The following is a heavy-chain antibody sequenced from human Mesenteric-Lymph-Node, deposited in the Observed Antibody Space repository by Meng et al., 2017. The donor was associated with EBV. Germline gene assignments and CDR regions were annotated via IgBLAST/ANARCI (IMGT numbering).Heavy chain of an antibody. CDR1: GYTFTNYA. V-gene: IGHV1-18*01. D-gene: IGHD3-10*01. CDR3: ARQLDYYGSGSYPYYFDY. CDR2: ISGYNNNI. Sequence: GQLGQSGAEVKKPGASVKVSCKASGYTFTNYAISWVRQAPGQGLEWMGWISGYNNNINYSLKLRDRVSMTTDASTSTIYMELRSLRSDDTAVYYCARQLDYYGSGSYPYYFDYWGQGTLVTVSS. J-gene: IGHJ4*02.